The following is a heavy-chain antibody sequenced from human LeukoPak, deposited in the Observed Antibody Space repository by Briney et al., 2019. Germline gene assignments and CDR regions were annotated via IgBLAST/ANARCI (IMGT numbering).Heavy chain of an antibody. J-gene: IGHJ6*02. D-gene: IGHD3-3*01. Sequence: PGGSLRLSCAASGFTFSDYYMSWIRQAPGKGLEWVSYISSSGSTIYYADSVKGRFTISRDNAKNSLYLQINSLRVEDTAVYHCARSTIVGVVTRAYYGMDVWGQGTTVTVSS. CDR2: ISSSGSTI. CDR3: ARSTIVGVVTRAYYGMDV. CDR1: GFTFSDYY. V-gene: IGHV3-11*04.